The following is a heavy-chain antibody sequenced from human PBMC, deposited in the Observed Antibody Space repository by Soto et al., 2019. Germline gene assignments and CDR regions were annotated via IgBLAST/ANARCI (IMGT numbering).Heavy chain of an antibody. Sequence: VQLVESGGGVVQPGRSLRLSCAASGFTFSDYAMHWVRQAPGKGLEWVAVVSHDGRNTHYADSVKGRFTISRDSSKNTVSLEMTSLGAEDTAVYYCAKGGRHWLVTSDFNYWGQGALVTVSS. CDR1: GFTFSDYA. CDR3: AKGGRHWLVTSDFNY. J-gene: IGHJ4*02. CDR2: VSHDGRNT. V-gene: IGHV3-30*18. D-gene: IGHD6-19*01.